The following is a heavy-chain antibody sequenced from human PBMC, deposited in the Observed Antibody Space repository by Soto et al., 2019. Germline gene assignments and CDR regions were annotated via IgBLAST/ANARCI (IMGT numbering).Heavy chain of an antibody. V-gene: IGHV3-30*18. CDR1: GFTFSSYG. J-gene: IGHJ6*02. Sequence: QVQLVESGGGVVQPGRSLRLSCAASGFTFSSYGMHWVRQAPGKGLEWVAGISYDGSNKYYADSVKGRFTISRDNSKNTLYLQMNSLRAEDTAVYYCAKERITSGGLTGYHDPYYYYGMDVWGQGTTVTVSS. CDR2: ISYDGSNK. D-gene: IGHD3-9*01. CDR3: AKERITSGGLTGYHDPYYYYGMDV.